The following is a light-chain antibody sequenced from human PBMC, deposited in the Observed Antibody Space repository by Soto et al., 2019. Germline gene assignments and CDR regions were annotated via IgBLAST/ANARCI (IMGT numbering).Light chain of an antibody. CDR1: QNISNG. Sequence: IQMTQSPSTLSASVGDRVTLTCRASQNISNGMAWFQQRPGKAPRLLIYEAPTLESGVPTRFSGSGFGTEFTLTISSLQPDDIATYYCQRYTTSSWAFGQGTKVDIK. J-gene: IGKJ1*01. CDR2: EAP. CDR3: QRYTTSSWA. V-gene: IGKV1-5*03.